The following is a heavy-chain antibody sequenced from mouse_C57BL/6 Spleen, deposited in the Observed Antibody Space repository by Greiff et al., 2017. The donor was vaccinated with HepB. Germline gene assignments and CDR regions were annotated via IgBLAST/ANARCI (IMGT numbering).Heavy chain of an antibody. CDR2: IYPGSGST. D-gene: IGHD2-5*01. CDR1: GYTFTSYW. Sequence: QVQLKQPGAELVKPGASVKMSCKASGYTFTSYWITWVKQRPGQGLEWIGDIYPGSGSTNYNEKFKSKATLTVDTSSSTAYMQLSSLTSEDSAVYYCARWYSNYDAMDYWGQGTSVTVSS. J-gene: IGHJ4*01. V-gene: IGHV1-55*01. CDR3: ARWYSNYDAMDY.